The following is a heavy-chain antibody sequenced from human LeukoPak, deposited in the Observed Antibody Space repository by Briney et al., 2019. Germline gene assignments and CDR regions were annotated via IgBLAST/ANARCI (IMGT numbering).Heavy chain of an antibody. Sequence: ASVKVSCKASGYTFTSYDINWVRQATGQGLEWMGWMNPNSGNTGYAQKFQGRVTMTRNTSISTAYMELSSLRSEDTAVYYCARGRSNRGAGWSSWFDPWGQGTLVTVSS. J-gene: IGHJ5*02. V-gene: IGHV1-8*01. CDR3: ARGRSNRGAGWSSWFDP. D-gene: IGHD3-10*01. CDR2: MNPNSGNT. CDR1: GYTFTSYD.